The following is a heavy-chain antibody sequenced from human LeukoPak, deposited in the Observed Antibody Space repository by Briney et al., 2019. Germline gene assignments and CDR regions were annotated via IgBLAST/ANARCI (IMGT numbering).Heavy chain of an antibody. Sequence: ASVKVSCKASGYTFTNYGISWVRQAPGQGLEWMGWISAYNGNTDYAQKLQGRVTMTTDTSTSTAYMELRSLRSDDTAVYYCARDVNAVAGTTYFDYWGREPWSPSPQ. V-gene: IGHV1-18*01. CDR3: ARDVNAVAGTTYFDY. D-gene: IGHD6-19*01. CDR2: ISAYNGNT. J-gene: IGHJ4*02. CDR1: GYTFTNYG.